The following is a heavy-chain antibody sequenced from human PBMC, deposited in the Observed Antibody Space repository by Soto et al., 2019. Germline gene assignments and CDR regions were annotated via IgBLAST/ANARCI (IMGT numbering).Heavy chain of an antibody. CDR3: AGYYYGSGSYYRTPFGFEW. V-gene: IGHV4-34*01. D-gene: IGHD3-10*01. CDR1: GGSFSGYY. CDR2: INHSGST. J-gene: IGHJ4*02. Sequence: SETLSLTCAVYGGSFSGYYWSWIRQPPGKGLEWIGEINHSGSTNYNPSLKSRVTISVDTSKNQFSLKLSSVTAADTAVYYCAGYYYGSGSYYRTPFGFEWWGQETILTCSS.